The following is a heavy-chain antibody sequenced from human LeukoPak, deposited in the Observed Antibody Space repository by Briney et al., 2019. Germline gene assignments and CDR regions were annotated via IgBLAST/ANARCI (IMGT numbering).Heavy chain of an antibody. D-gene: IGHD6-19*01. CDR3: ARPCYTGYSSGWYAY. CDR1: GFTFSDYY. Sequence: GGSLRLYCAASGFTFSDYYMRWIRQAPGKGLEWVSYISSSGSTIYYADSVKGRFTISRDNAKNSLYLQMNSLRAEDTAVYYCARPCYTGYSSGWYAYWGQGTLVTVSS. J-gene: IGHJ4*02. V-gene: IGHV3-11*01. CDR2: ISSSGSTI.